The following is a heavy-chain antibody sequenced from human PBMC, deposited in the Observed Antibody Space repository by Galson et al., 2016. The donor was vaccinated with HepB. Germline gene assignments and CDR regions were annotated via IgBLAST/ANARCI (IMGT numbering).Heavy chain of an antibody. J-gene: IGHJ4*02. CDR2: ISYRGAT. D-gene: IGHD2-21*02. CDR1: GASVNSDTYY. CDR3: ASGLRYCTGSDCYPRPLDS. Sequence: SETLSLTCTVSGASVNSDTYYWSWIRQSPGKGLEWIGHISYRGATDYNPSLKSRVSMSRDTSKNQFSLKLNSVTAADTAAYYCASGLRYCTGSDCYPRPLDSWGQGSLVTVSS. V-gene: IGHV4-61*01.